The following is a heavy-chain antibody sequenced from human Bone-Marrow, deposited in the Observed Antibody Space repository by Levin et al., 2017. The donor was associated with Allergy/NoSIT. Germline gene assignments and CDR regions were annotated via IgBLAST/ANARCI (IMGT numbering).Heavy chain of an antibody. V-gene: IGHV3-23*01. CDR1: GFIFADYA. Sequence: GGSLRLSCTISGFIFADYAMNWVRQAPGRGLEWVSSLDGSSAKTHYADSVKGRFTISREYSKNTLFLQMNSLRAEDTARYYCARAETTVMLDYSYFDVWGEGTAVTVSS. D-gene: IGHD4-17*01. J-gene: IGHJ6*04. CDR2: LDGSSAKT. CDR3: ARAETTVMLDYSYFDV.